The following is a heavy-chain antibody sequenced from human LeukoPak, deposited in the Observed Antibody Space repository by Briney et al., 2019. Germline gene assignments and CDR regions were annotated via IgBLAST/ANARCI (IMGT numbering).Heavy chain of an antibody. V-gene: IGHV1-18*04. CDR2: ISAYNGNT. D-gene: IGHD5-12*01. CDR3: ARGMVDIVATIADFDY. CDR1: RYTFTSYG. J-gene: IGHJ4*02. Sequence: ASVKVSCKASRYTFTSYGISWVRQDPAQGLEWMGWISAYNGNTNYAQKPQGRVTMTTDTSTSTAYMELRSLKSDDTAVYYCARGMVDIVATIADFDYWGQGTRVTVSS.